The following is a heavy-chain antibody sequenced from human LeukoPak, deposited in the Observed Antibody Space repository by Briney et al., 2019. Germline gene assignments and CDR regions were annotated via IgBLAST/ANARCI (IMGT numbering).Heavy chain of an antibody. CDR1: GFTFSSYG. CDR2: IWYDGIIK. CDR3: VKDDLYYYASGSYPS. J-gene: IGHJ4*02. Sequence: GGSLRLSCAASGFTFSSYGMHWVRQAPGKGLEWVAVIWYDGIIKYYADSVKGRFAISRDSSRNMVYLQMSSLRAEDTAVYYCVKDDLYYYASGSYPSWGQGTLVTVSS. D-gene: IGHD3-10*01. V-gene: IGHV3-30*02.